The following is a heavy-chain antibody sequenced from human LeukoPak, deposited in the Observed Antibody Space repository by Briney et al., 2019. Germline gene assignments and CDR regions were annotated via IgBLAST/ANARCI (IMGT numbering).Heavy chain of an antibody. D-gene: IGHD3-9*01. Sequence: ASVKVSCEASGYTFTGYYIHWVRQAPGQGLEWMGWINPNSGDTNSAQKFQGRVTMTRDTSISTAYMELNRLRSDDTAVYYCAREYYDILTGYYTRAFDFWGQGTMVTVSS. CDR3: AREYYDILTGYYTRAFDF. V-gene: IGHV1-2*02. CDR1: GYTFTGYY. J-gene: IGHJ3*01. CDR2: INPNSGDT.